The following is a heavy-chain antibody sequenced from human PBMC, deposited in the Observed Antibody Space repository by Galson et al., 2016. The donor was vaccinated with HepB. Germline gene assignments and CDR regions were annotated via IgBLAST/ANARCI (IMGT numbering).Heavy chain of an antibody. J-gene: IGHJ3*01. CDR1: GFTFSHYA. V-gene: IGHV3-30*18. CDR3: AKDREWLRSTSKGIDV. CDR2: ISHGGSDK. D-gene: IGHD3-3*01. Sequence: SLRLSCAISGFTFSHYAMHWVRQAPVKGLECVALISHGGSDKFYAESVKCRFTISRDNSKNTLDLQMNSLRRDDTALYYCAKDREWLRSTSKGIDVWGQGTKVTVSS.